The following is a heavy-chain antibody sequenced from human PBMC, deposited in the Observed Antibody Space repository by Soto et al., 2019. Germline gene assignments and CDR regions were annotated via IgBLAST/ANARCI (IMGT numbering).Heavy chain of an antibody. J-gene: IGHJ6*02. V-gene: IGHV1-46*01. CDR2: INPSGGST. CDR3: ARVSRLGELSKSGMDV. Sequence: ASVKVSCKASGYTFTGYYMHWVRQAPGQGLEWMGIINPSGGSTSYAQKFQGRVTMTRDTSTSTVYMELSSLRSEDTAVYYCARVSRLGELSKSGMDVWGQGTTVTVSS. D-gene: IGHD3-16*02. CDR1: GYTFTGYY.